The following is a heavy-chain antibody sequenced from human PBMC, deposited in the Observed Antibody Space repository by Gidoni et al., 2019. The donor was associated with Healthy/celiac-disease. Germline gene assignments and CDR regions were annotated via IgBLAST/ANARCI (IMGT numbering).Heavy chain of an antibody. J-gene: IGHJ4*02. V-gene: IGHV3-48*03. CDR2: ISSSGSTI. D-gene: IGHD3-10*01. Sequence: EVQLVESGGGLVQPGGSLRLSCAASGFTFSSYEMNWVRQAPGKGLEWVSYISSSGSTIYYAASVKGRFTISRDNAKNSLYLQMNSLRAEDTAVYYCARDTTYYYGSGSVDYWGQGTLVTVSS. CDR3: ARDTTYYYGSGSVDY. CDR1: GFTFSSYE.